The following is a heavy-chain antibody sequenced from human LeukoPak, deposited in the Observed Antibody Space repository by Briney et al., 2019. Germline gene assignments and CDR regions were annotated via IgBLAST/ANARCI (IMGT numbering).Heavy chain of an antibody. V-gene: IGHV1-2*02. CDR3: ARGKPTYYDFWSGYPFDP. CDR1: GYTFTGYY. D-gene: IGHD3-3*01. CDR2: INPNSGCT. Sequence: ASVKVSCKASGYTFTGYYMHWVRQAPGQGLEWMGWINPNSGCTNYAQKFQGRVTMTRDTSISTAYMELSRLRSDDTAVYYCARGKPTYYDFWSGYPFDPWGQGTLVTVSS. J-gene: IGHJ5*02.